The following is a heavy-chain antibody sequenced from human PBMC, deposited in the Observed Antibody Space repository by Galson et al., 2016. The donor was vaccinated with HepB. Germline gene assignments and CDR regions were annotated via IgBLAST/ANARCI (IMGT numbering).Heavy chain of an antibody. J-gene: IGHJ6*04. Sequence: LSLTCAVSGGSISSGGYSWSWIRQPPGKGLEWIGYIYHGGSPYYNPSLKSRVTISVDRSKNQFSLKLISVTAADTAVYYCARGSHIWGSCGGMDVWGKGTTVTVSS. CDR1: GGSISSGGYS. V-gene: IGHV4-30-2*01. CDR2: IYHGGSP. CDR3: ARGSHIWGSCGGMDV. D-gene: IGHD3-16*01.